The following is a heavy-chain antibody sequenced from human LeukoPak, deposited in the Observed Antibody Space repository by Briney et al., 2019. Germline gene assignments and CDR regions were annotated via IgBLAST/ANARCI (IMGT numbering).Heavy chain of an antibody. D-gene: IGHD3-16*02. CDR2: ISSSSSYV. V-gene: IGHV3-21*01. Sequence: PGGSLRLSCAASGFTFSSYSMNWVRQAPGKGLEWVSSISSSSSYVNYADSVKGRFTISRDNAKNSLYLQMNSLRAEDTAVYYCASFASNLIGLDYWGQGTLVTVSS. J-gene: IGHJ4*02. CDR1: GFTFSSYS. CDR3: ASFASNLIGLDY.